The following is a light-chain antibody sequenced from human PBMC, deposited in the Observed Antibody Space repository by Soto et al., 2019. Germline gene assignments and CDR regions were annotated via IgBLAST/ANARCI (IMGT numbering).Light chain of an antibody. CDR1: QSISTE. V-gene: IGKV3-15*01. Sequence: EIVMTQSPANVSVSPGERATLSCRASQSISTELAWYQQKPGQPPRLLLYSASTRATGGPARFTGSWSGSEFTLTISGLQSEDFAVYYCQQGHNSPLTFGQGTRLEI. CDR2: SAS. J-gene: IGKJ2*01. CDR3: QQGHNSPLT.